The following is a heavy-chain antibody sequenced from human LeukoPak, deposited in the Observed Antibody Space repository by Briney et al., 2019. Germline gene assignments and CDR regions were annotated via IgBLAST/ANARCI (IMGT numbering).Heavy chain of an antibody. J-gene: IGHJ4*02. CDR2: ISSSSSYI. CDR3: ARDITVTPDY. Sequence: AGGSLRLSCAASGFTFSSYSMNWVRQAPGKELEWVSSISSSSSYIYYADSVKGRFTISRDNAKNSLYLQMNSLRAEDTAVYYCARDITVTPDYWGQGTLVTVSS. D-gene: IGHD4-17*01. V-gene: IGHV3-21*01. CDR1: GFTFSSYS.